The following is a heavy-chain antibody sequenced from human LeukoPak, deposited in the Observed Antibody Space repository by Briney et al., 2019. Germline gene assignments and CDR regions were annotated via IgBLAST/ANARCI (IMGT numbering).Heavy chain of an antibody. CDR3: ARLRAYKTTHQFYFDY. CDR2: IYHTGTT. D-gene: IGHD3-16*01. V-gene: IGHV4-59*08. CDR1: GGSISPYY. J-gene: IGHJ4*02. Sequence: SETLSLTCTASGGSISPYYWAWFRQPPGQGLEYIGDIYHTGTTSYSPSLQSRVTISLDTSQNQFSLSLSSVTAADAAIYYCARLRAYKTTHQFYFDYWGQGTLVTVSS.